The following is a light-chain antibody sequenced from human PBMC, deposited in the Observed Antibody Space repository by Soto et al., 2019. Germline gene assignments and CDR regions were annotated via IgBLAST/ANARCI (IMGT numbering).Light chain of an antibody. J-gene: IGKJ5*01. CDR2: AAS. Sequence: EIVLTQSPGTLSLSPGERATLSCRASQTVNSDYLTWYQQKPGQAPRLLIYAASSGATGIPDRFSGSGSGTDFTLTISRLEPEDFAVYYCQQYGSSPLTFGQGTRLEI. CDR3: QQYGSSPLT. CDR1: QTVNSDY. V-gene: IGKV3-20*01.